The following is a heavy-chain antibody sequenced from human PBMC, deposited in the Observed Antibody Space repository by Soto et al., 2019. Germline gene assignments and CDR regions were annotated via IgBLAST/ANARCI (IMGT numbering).Heavy chain of an antibody. Sequence: GGSLSLSCAVSGFTFRGYGMHWVRQAPGKGLDWVAVISHDGNYKNYADSVKGRFTISRDNSENTLYLQMNGLRAEDTAIYYCVKEDLYGSSWYFLDYWGQGTLVTVSS. CDR3: VKEDLYGSSWYFLDY. CDR1: GFTFRGYG. V-gene: IGHV3-30*18. D-gene: IGHD6-13*01. CDR2: ISHDGNYK. J-gene: IGHJ4*02.